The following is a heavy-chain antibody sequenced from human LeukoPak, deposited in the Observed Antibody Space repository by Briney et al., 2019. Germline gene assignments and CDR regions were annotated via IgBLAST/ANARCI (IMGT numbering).Heavy chain of an antibody. CDR2: INPNSGGT. CDR1: GYTFTGYY. D-gene: IGHD1-26*01. Sequence: VASVKVSCKASGYTFTGYYMHWVRQAPGQGLEWMGWINPNSGGTNYAQKFQGRVTMTRDTSISTAYMELSRLRSDDTAVYYCARKTKVGATTYYYYYYMDVWGKGTTVTVSS. V-gene: IGHV1-2*02. J-gene: IGHJ6*03. CDR3: ARKTKVGATTYYYYYYMDV.